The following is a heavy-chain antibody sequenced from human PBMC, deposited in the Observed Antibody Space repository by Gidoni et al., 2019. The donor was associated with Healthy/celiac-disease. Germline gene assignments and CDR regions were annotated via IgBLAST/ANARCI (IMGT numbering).Heavy chain of an antibody. CDR3: ATAMYSPDAFDI. J-gene: IGHJ3*02. CDR2: FDPVDGET. CDR1: GYTLTELS. V-gene: IGHV1-24*01. D-gene: IGHD6-13*01. Sequence: QIQLVQSGAEVKKPGASVKVSCKVSGYTLTELSMHWVRQAPGKGLEWMGGFDPVDGETIYAQKFQGRFTMTEDTSPDTAYMELSSLRSEDTAVYYCATAMYSPDAFDIWGQGTMVTVSS.